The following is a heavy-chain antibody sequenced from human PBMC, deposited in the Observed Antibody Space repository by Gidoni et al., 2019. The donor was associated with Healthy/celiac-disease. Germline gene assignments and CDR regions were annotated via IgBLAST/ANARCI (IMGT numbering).Heavy chain of an antibody. CDR2: ILPILGIA. CDR3: ARDSYYDSSGYSRLFDY. Sequence: QVPLVQSGAEVKKPGSSVKVSCKASGATFSSYTISWVRQAPGQGLAWMGRILPILGIANYAQKFQGRVTITADKSTSTAYMELSSLRSEDTALYYCARDSYYDSSGYSRLFDYWGQGTLVTVSS. CDR1: GATFSSYT. V-gene: IGHV1-69*08. D-gene: IGHD3-22*01. J-gene: IGHJ4*02.